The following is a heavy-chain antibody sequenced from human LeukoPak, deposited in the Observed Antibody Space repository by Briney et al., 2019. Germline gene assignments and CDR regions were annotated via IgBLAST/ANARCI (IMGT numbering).Heavy chain of an antibody. D-gene: IGHD3-22*01. J-gene: IGHJ4*02. CDR3: ARGLSSGYYYVLDY. CDR2: ISTYNGNT. CDR1: GYTFTTYG. V-gene: IGHV1-18*01. Sequence: ASVTVSCKASGYTFTTYGISWVRQAPGQGLEWMGWISTYNGNTEYAQNLQGRVTMTRNTSISTAYMELSSLRSEDTAVYYCARGLSSGYYYVLDYWGQGTLVTVSS.